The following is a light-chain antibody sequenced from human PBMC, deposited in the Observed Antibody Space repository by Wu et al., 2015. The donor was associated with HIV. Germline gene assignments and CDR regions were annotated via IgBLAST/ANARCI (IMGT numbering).Light chain of an antibody. CDR1: QSISSTS. V-gene: IGKV3-20*01. Sequence: ESVLTQSPGTLSLSPGERATLSCRASQSISSTSLAWYQQKPGQPIRLLIYRASTRATGVPDRFSGSGSGTDFTLTITRLEPEDFAIYFCQEYGDSTITFGQGTRLDNK. J-gene: IGKJ5*01. CDR3: QEYGDSTIT. CDR2: RAS.